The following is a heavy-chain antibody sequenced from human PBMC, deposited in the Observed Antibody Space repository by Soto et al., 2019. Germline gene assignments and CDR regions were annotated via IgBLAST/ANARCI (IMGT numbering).Heavy chain of an antibody. D-gene: IGHD5-12*01. J-gene: IGHJ4*02. CDR3: TKNSAYALDY. CDR1: GGSFSGYY. Sequence: PSETLSLTCAVYGGSFSGYYWSWIRQPPGKGLEWIGEINHSGSTNHNPSLESRVTFSVDISKNQFFLKLSSVTAADTAVYYCTKNSAYALDYWGQGTLVTVSS. V-gene: IGHV4-34*01. CDR2: INHSGST.